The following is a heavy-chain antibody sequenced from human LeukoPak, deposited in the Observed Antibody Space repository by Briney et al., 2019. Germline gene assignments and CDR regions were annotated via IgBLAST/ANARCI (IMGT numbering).Heavy chain of an antibody. CDR3: ARVGVPGAQMGGAFDI. Sequence: PSQTLSLTCTVSGGSISSGGYYWSWIRQHPGKGLEWIGYIYYSGSTYYNPSLKSRLTISVDTSKSQFSLKLSSVTAADTAMYYCARVGVPGAQMGGAFDIWGQGTMVTVSS. D-gene: IGHD2-2*01. V-gene: IGHV4-30-4*08. J-gene: IGHJ3*02. CDR2: IYYSGST. CDR1: GGSISSGGYY.